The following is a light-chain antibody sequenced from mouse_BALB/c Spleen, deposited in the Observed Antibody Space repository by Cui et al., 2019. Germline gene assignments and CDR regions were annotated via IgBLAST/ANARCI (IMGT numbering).Light chain of an antibody. J-gene: IGKJ5*01. CDR2: LTS. CDR3: QQWSSNPPT. V-gene: IGKV4-68*01. CDR1: SSVSY. Sequence: QIVLTQSPALMSASPGEKVTMTCSASSSVSYMSWYQQKPRSSPKPWIYLTSNLASGVPARFSGSGSGTSYSLTISSMEAEDAATYYCQQWSSNPPTFGAGTKLELK.